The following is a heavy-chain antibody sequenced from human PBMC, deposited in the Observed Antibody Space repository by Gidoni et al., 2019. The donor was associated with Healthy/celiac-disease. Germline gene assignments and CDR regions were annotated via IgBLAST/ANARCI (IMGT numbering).Heavy chain of an antibody. V-gene: IGHV3-74*01. CDR1: GFTFSSYW. Sequence: EVQLVESGGGLVQPGGSLSLSCAASGFTFSSYWMHWVRQAPGKGLVWVSRMNSDGSSTSYADSVKGRFTISRDNAKNTLYLQMNSLRAEDTAVYYCASLGDLYDFWSGYFSYYYGMDVWGQGTTVTVSS. D-gene: IGHD3-3*01. J-gene: IGHJ6*02. CDR3: ASLGDLYDFWSGYFSYYYGMDV. CDR2: MNSDGSST.